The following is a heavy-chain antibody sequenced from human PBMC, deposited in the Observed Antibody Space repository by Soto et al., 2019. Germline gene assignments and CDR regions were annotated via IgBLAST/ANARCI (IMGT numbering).Heavy chain of an antibody. CDR3: ARQYCSGGSGYSLTQYDP. J-gene: IGHJ5*02. CDR1: GYTFTSYY. V-gene: IGHV1-46*03. CDR2: INPSGGST. D-gene: IGHD2-15*01. Sequence: QVQLVQSGAEVKKPGASVKVSCKASGYTFTSYYMHWVRQAPGQGLEWMGIINPSGGSTSYAQKFQGRVTMTRDTSTRTVYMELSSLRSEDTAVYYCARQYCSGGSGYSLTQYDPWGQGTLVTVSS.